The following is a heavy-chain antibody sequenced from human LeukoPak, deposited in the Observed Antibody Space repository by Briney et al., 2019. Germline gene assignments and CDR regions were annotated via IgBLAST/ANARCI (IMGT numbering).Heavy chain of an antibody. J-gene: IGHJ4*02. CDR1: GGSISRGGYS. V-gene: IGHV4-30-2*01. D-gene: IGHD2-15*01. CDR3: ARACGGTCYFDY. CDR2: IYHSGST. Sequence: SETPSLTCAVSGGSISRGGYSWSWIRQPPGKGLEWIGYIYHSGSTSYNPSLKSRVTVSVDRSTNQFSLKLSSVAAADTAVYYCARACGGTCYFDYWGQGTLVTVSS.